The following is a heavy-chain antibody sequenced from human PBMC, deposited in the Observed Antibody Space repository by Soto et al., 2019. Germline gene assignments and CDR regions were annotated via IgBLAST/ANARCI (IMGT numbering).Heavy chain of an antibody. V-gene: IGHV4-59*12. CDR3: AREHYDSSGYVY. CDR2: IYYSGST. Sequence: SETLSLTCTVSGGSISSYYWSWIRQPPGKGLEWIGYIYYSGSTNYNPSLKSRVTISVDTSKNQFSLKLSSVTAADTAVYYCAREHYDSSGYVYWVQGTLVTVSS. D-gene: IGHD3-22*01. J-gene: IGHJ4*02. CDR1: GGSISSYY.